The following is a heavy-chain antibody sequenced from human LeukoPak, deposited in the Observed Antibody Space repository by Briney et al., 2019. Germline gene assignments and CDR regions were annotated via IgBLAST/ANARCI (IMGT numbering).Heavy chain of an antibody. D-gene: IGHD2-15*01. V-gene: IGHV3-23*01. CDR1: GFTFSNYG. Sequence: HPGGSLRLSCAASGFTFSNYGMSWVRQAPGKGLEWVAGVISTGGSTYYADCGKGRFTISRDNSKNTMYLQMNSLRAEDTAVYYCANTPELDYWGQGTLVTVSS. CDR3: ANTPELDY. CDR2: VISTGGST. J-gene: IGHJ4*02.